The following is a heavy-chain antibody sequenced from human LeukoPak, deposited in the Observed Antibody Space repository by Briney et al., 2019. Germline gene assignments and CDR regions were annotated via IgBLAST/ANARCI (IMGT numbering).Heavy chain of an antibody. CDR3: ATGSGSYRTPYDYMGV. Sequence: PGGSLSLSCVASGFTVSSNYMSWVRQAPGKGLEWVSVIYSGGSTYYADSVKGRFTISRDNSKNTLYLQMNSLRAEDTAVYYCATGSGSYRTPYDYMGVWGTGTTVTVSS. CDR2: IYSGGST. J-gene: IGHJ6*03. V-gene: IGHV3-53*01. CDR1: GFTVSSNY. D-gene: IGHD3-10*01.